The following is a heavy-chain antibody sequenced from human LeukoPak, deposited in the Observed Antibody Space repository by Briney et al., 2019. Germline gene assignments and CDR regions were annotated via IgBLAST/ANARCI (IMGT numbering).Heavy chain of an antibody. CDR2: ISYSGST. CDR3: AGHGEEGDPFGSGSYSAYDL. D-gene: IGHD3-10*01. CDR1: GGSISSDY. V-gene: IGHV4-59*08. Sequence: PSETLSLTCTVSGGSISSDYCSWMRQPPAKRLEWIGYISYSGSTNHNPPLKSRVTISADTSKNQFSLKLRPATAAATALDYCAGHGEEGDPFGSGSYSAYDLWGQGTLATVSS. J-gene: IGHJ3*01.